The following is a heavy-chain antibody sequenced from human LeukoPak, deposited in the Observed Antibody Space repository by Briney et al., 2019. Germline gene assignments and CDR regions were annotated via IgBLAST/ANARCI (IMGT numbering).Heavy chain of an antibody. Sequence: TLSLTCTVSVGSISSGSYYWSWIRQPAGKGLEWIGRIYTSGSTNYNPSLMSRVTISVDTSKNQFSLKLSSVTAADAAVYYCARDSEWQPIDYWGQGTLVTVSS. CDR2: IYTSGST. CDR1: VGSISSGSYY. J-gene: IGHJ4*02. V-gene: IGHV4-61*02. CDR3: ARDSEWQPIDY. D-gene: IGHD3-3*01.